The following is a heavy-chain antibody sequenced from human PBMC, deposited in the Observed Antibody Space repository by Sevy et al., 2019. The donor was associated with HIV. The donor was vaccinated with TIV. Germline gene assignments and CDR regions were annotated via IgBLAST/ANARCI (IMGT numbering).Heavy chain of an antibody. CDR2: ISGSGGST. CDR3: AKASYCSGGSCYRYYFDY. CDR1: GFTFSSYA. D-gene: IGHD2-15*01. Sequence: GGSLRLSCAASGFTFSSYAMSWVRQAPGKGLEWVSAISGSGGSTYYADSVKGRFTISRDNSKNTLYLQMNSLRAEDTAVYYCAKASYCSGGSCYRYYFDYWGQGTLVTVSS. V-gene: IGHV3-23*01. J-gene: IGHJ4*02.